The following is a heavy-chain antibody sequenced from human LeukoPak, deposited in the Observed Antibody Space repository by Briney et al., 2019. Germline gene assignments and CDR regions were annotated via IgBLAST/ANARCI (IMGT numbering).Heavy chain of an antibody. J-gene: IGHJ4*02. D-gene: IGHD5-12*01. CDR3: ARDGNVYSGYDNEYYFDY. CDR1: GFTFRTSG. Sequence: GGSLRLSCAASGFTFRTSGMNWVRQAPGKGLERVSYISSSGTTISYAQSVKGRFTITRDNSKNSLYLQMNSLRAEDTAVYYCARDGNVYSGYDNEYYFDYWGQGTLVTVSS. CDR2: ISSSGTTI. V-gene: IGHV3-48*01.